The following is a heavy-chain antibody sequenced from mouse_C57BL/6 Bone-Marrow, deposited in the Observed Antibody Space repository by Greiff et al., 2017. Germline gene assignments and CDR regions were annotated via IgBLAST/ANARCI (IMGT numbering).Heavy chain of an antibody. CDR3: ARWGPHAMDY. V-gene: IGHV1-54*01. J-gene: IGHJ4*01. Sequence: VQVVESGAELVRPGTSVKVSCKASGYAFTNYLIEWVKQRPGQGLEWIGVINPGSGGTNYNEKFKGKATLTADKSSSTAYMQLSSLTSEDSAVYFCARWGPHAMDYWGQGTSVTVSS. CDR2: INPGSGGT. CDR1: GYAFTNYL.